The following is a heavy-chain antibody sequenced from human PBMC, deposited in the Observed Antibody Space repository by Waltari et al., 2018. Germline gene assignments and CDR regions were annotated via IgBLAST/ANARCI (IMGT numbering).Heavy chain of an antibody. CDR3: ERRPHIVATWEWFDP. CDR1: GRTVSSYP. Sequence: QVQLVQSGAEVQQPGSSVKVYCKASGRTVSSYPIRWVRQAPGQGLEWMGRIIPIFGTTNYAQKFQGRVKITADKSTSTADMELSSLRSEDTAVYYCERRPHIVATWEWFDPWGQGTLVTVSS. CDR2: IIPIFGTT. V-gene: IGHV1-69*08. D-gene: IGHD5-12*01. J-gene: IGHJ5*02.